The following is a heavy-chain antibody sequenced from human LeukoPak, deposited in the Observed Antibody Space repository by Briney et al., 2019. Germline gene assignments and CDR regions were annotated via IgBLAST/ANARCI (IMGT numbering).Heavy chain of an antibody. V-gene: IGHV3-7*01. Sequence: LAGGSLRLSCSASGFTFSSYAMHWVRQAPGKGLEWVANIKQDGSEKYYVDSVKGRFTISRDNAKNSVYLQMNSLRAEDTAVYYCARRHHFGFLDSWGQGTLVTVSS. CDR3: ARRHHFGFLDS. D-gene: IGHD3-10*01. CDR1: GFTFSSYA. CDR2: IKQDGSEK. J-gene: IGHJ4*02.